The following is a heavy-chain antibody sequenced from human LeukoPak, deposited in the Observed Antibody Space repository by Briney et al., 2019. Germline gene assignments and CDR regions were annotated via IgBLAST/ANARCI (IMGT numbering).Heavy chain of an antibody. CDR2: INPDASTK. J-gene: IGHJ4*02. CDR3: ARDRAFSTFDY. D-gene: IGHD2-2*01. V-gene: IGHV3-7*01. Sequence: GGSLRLSCAASEFTFTTSWMTWVRQAPGKGLEWLGNINPDASTKNYAASVRGRFTFSRDNAKNSLYLHMSSLRAEDTAIYYCARDRAFSTFDYWGRGTLVTVSS. CDR1: EFTFTTSW.